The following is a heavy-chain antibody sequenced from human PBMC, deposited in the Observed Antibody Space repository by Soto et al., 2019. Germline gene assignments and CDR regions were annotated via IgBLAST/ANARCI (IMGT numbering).Heavy chain of an antibody. CDR3: ARDGLWEELSPYYFDY. CDR2: IWYDGSNK. J-gene: IGHJ4*02. D-gene: IGHD3-16*02. V-gene: IGHV3-33*01. CDR1: GFTFSSYG. Sequence: GGSLRLSCAASGFTFSSYGMHWVRQAPGKGLEWVAVIWYDGSNKYYADSVKGRFTISRDNSKNTLYLQMNSLRAEDTAVYYCARDGLWEELSPYYFDYWGQGTLVTVSS.